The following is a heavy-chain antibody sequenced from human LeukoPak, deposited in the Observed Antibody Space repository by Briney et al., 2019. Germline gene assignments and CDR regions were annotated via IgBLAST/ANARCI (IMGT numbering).Heavy chain of an antibody. CDR3: GRVMYGLGSSYHFDQ. J-gene: IGHJ4*02. V-gene: IGHV5-51*01. Sequence: GESLKISCKGSGYSFTSYWIGWVRQMPGKGLEWMGIIYPDDSDTKYNPSFQGQVTISADKSISTAYLQWSSLKASDTAMYYCGRVMYGLGSSYHFDQWGQGTLVTVSS. CDR2: IYPDDSDT. D-gene: IGHD3-10*01. CDR1: GYSFTSYW.